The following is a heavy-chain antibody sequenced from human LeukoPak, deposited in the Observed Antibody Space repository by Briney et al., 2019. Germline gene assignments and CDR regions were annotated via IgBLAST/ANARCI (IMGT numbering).Heavy chain of an antibody. V-gene: IGHV3-48*02. CDR3: ARSDGAYSDY. J-gene: IGHJ4*02. CDR2: ISGSSTTI. CDR1: GFTFSSYS. Sequence: GGSLRLSCVASGFTFSSYSMNWVRQAPGKGLEWVSYISGSSTTIKYPNSVRGRFTISRGNAKNSVYLQMGSLRDEGTAVYYCARSDGAYSDYWGQGTLVTVSS. D-gene: IGHD4-17*01.